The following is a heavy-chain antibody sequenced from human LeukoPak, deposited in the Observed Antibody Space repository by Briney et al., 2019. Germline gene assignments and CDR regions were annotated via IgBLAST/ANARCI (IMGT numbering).Heavy chain of an antibody. J-gene: IGHJ4*02. CDR2: IIPIFGTA. CDR3: AGSIWFGEFNAEVVFDY. CDR1: GGTFSSYA. D-gene: IGHD3-10*01. V-gene: IGHV1-69*05. Sequence: SVKVSCKASGGTFSSYAISWVRQAPGQGLEWMGGIIPIFGTANYAQKFQGRVTITTDESTSTAYMELCSLRSEDTAVYYCAGSIWFGEFNAEVVFDYWGQGTLVTVSS.